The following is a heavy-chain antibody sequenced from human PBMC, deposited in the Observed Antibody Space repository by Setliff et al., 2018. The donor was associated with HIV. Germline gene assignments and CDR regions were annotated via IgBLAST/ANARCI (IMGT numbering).Heavy chain of an antibody. CDR3: ARDGEEYVNGWYWWADYYYYGMDV. D-gene: IGHD2-8*02. CDR1: GFTFSAYG. V-gene: IGHV3-30*02. Sequence: GGSLRLSCAASGFTFSAYGMHWVRQAPGKGLEWVAFIRYDGSNKYYADSAKGRFTISRDNSKNTLYLQMNSLRAEDTAVYYCARDGEEYVNGWYWWADYYYYGMDVWGQGTTVTVSS. CDR2: IRYDGSNK. J-gene: IGHJ6*02.